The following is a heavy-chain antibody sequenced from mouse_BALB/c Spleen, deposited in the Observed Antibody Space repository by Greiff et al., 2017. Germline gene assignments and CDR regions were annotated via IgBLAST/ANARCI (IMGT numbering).Heavy chain of an antibody. D-gene: IGHD1-1*01. CDR1: GYTFTDYN. Sequence: EVQLQQSGPELVKPGASVKISCKASGYTFTDYNMHWVKQSHGKSLEWIGYIYPYNGGTGYNQKFKSKATLTVDNSSSTAYMELRSLTSEDSAVYYCARLRIYYGSSYFDYWGQGTTLTVSS. CDR2: IYPYNGGT. CDR3: ARLRIYYGSSYFDY. V-gene: IGHV1S29*02. J-gene: IGHJ2*01.